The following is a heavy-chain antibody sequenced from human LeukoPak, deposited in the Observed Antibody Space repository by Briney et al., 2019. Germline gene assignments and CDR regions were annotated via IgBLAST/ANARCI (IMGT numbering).Heavy chain of an antibody. D-gene: IGHD2/OR15-2a*01. V-gene: IGHV3-74*01. CDR2: INSDESSS. CDR1: GFTFSSYW. J-gene: IGHJ4*02. Sequence: GGSLRLSCVASGFTFSSYWMHWVRQTPGKGLVWVSRINSDESSSTYADSVKGRFTISRDNSKNTLYLQMNSLRVEDTALYYCAKNIGGLDYWGQGTLVTVSS. CDR3: AKNIGGLDY.